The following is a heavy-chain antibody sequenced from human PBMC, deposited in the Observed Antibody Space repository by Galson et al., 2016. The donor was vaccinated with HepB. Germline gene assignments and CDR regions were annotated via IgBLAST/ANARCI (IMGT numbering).Heavy chain of an antibody. CDR1: GGSFSGYY. J-gene: IGHJ4*02. CDR2: INQSEGT. CDR3: ARCGVWDYDTLTGYAYGLDY. D-gene: IGHD3-9*01. Sequence: SETLSLTCAVYGGSFSGYYWNWVRQPPGKGLEWIGEINQSEGTNHNPSLKSRVTISSDTSKNQLSLKLSSVSAADTAVYYCARCGVWDYDTLTGYAYGLDYWGQGTLVTVSS. V-gene: IGHV4-34*01.